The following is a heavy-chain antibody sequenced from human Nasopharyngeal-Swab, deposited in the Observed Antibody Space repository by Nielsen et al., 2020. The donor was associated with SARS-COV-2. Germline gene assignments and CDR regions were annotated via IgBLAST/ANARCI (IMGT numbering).Heavy chain of an antibody. CDR1: GFVFSGSA. J-gene: IGHJ4*02. CDR2: IGDKAHNYAT. V-gene: IGHV3-73*01. Sequence: GEFPKISCAASGFVFSGSAIHWVRQASGRGLEWVGRIGDKAHNYATTYAASVKGRFTISRDDSKNTAFLQMDSLNTEDTALYYCTTDYYFDYWGQGTLVTVSS. D-gene: IGHD4/OR15-4a*01. CDR3: TTDYYFDY.